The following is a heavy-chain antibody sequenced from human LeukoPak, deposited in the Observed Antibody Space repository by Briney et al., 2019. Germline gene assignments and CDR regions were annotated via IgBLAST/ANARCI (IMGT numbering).Heavy chain of an antibody. CDR3: ARGPPSGWPYYYYGMDV. V-gene: IGHV1-2*02. D-gene: IGHD6-19*01. J-gene: IGHJ6*02. Sequence: ASVKVSCKASGYTFTGYYMHWVRQAPGQGLEWMGWINPNSGGTNYAQKFQGGVTMTRDTSISTAYMELSRLRSDDTAVYYCARGPPSGWPYYYYGMDVWGQGTTVTVSS. CDR1: GYTFTGYY. CDR2: INPNSGGT.